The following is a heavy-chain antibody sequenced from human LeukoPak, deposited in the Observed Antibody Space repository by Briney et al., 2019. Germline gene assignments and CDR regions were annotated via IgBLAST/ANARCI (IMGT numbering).Heavy chain of an antibody. J-gene: IGHJ5*02. CDR2: ISSSGSTI. CDR3: AKSDIIVVSDAKGNWFDP. D-gene: IGHD2-2*01. V-gene: IGHV3-48*03. CDR1: GFTFSSYE. Sequence: PGGSLRLSCAASGFTFSSYEMNWVRQAPGKGLEWVSYISSSGSTIYYADSVKGRFTISRDNSKNTLYLQMNNLRTEDMAVYYCAKSDIIVVSDAKGNWFDPWGQGSLVTVSS.